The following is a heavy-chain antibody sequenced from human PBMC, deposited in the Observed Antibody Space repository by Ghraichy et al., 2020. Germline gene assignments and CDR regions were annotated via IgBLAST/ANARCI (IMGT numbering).Heavy chain of an antibody. CDR2: ISSSSSTI. D-gene: IGHD3-16*02. CDR3: ARGGYDYVWGSYRPDY. J-gene: IGHJ4*02. Sequence: GESLNISCAASGFTFSSYSMNWVRQAPGKGLEWVSYISSSSSTIYYADSVKGRFTISRDNAKNSLYLQMNSLRDEDTAVYYCARGGYDYVWGSYRPDYWGQGTLVTVSS. CDR1: GFTFSSYS. V-gene: IGHV3-48*02.